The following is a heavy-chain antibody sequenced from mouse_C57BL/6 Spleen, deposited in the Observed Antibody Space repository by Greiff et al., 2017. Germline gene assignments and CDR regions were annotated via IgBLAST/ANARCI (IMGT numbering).Heavy chain of an antibody. CDR3: ARGYYGLDV. Sequence: VQLVESGAELVRPGTSVKVSCKASGYAFTNYLIEWVKQRPGQGLEWIGVINPGSGGTNYNEKFKGKATLTADKSSSTAYMQLSSLTSEDSAVYCCARGYYGLDVWGTGTTVTVSS. V-gene: IGHV1-54*01. CDR1: GYAFTNYL. D-gene: IGHD1-1*01. CDR2: INPGSGGT. J-gene: IGHJ1*03.